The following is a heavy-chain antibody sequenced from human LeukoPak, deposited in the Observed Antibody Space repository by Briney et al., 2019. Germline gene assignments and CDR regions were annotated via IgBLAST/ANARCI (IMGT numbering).Heavy chain of an antibody. CDR2: IWYDGSNK. CDR1: GFTFSSYG. V-gene: IGHV3-33*01. CDR3: ARDGTIVVVVAATPSGVFDI. J-gene: IGHJ3*02. D-gene: IGHD2-15*01. Sequence: PGRSLRLSCAASGFTFSSYGMHWVRQAPGKGLEWVAVIWYDGSNKYYADSVKGRFTISRDNSKNTLYLQMNSLRAEDTAVYYCARDGTIVVVVAATPSGVFDIWGQGTMVTVSS.